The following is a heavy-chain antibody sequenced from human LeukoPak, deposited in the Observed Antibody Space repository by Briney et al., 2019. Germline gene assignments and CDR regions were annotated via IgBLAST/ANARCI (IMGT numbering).Heavy chain of an antibody. Sequence: GESLKISCKGSGYIFTNYWFGWVRQMPGKGLEWMGIIYPADSNSRYSPSFRGQVTISADKSTSTAYLQWSSLKASDTAMYYCARHNASGNFFDFWVQGTLVTVPS. J-gene: IGHJ4*02. V-gene: IGHV5-51*01. CDR1: GYIFTNYW. CDR3: ARHNASGNFFDF. D-gene: IGHD3-10*01. CDR2: IYPADSNS.